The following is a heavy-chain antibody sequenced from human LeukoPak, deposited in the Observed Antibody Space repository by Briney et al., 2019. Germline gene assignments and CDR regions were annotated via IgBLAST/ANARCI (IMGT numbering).Heavy chain of an antibody. Sequence: ASVKVSCKASGYTFTGYYMHWVRQAPGQGLEWMGRINPNSGGTNYAQKFQGRVVMTRDTSISTAYMELSRLRSDDTAVYYCARDSRSRYCSGVGTYWGQGTLVTVSS. V-gene: IGHV1-2*06. CDR2: INPNSGGT. J-gene: IGHJ4*02. CDR3: ARDSRSRYCSGVGTY. D-gene: IGHD2-15*01. CDR1: GYTFTGYY.